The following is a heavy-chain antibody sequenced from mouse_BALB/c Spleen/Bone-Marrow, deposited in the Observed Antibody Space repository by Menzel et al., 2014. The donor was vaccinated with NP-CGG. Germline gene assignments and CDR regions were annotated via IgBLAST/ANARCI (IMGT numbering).Heavy chain of an antibody. CDR2: INPSNGRT. J-gene: IGHJ3*01. V-gene: IGHV1S81*02. D-gene: IGHD3-3*01. CDR1: GYTFTSYW. Sequence: QVQLQQSGAELVKPGASVKLSCKASGYTFTSYWMHWVKQRPGQGLEWIGEINPSNGRTNYNEKFKSKATLTVDKSSSTAYMQLRRPTSEDSAVYYCTRYDLTTRAFAYWGQGTLVTVSA. CDR3: TRYDLTTRAFAY.